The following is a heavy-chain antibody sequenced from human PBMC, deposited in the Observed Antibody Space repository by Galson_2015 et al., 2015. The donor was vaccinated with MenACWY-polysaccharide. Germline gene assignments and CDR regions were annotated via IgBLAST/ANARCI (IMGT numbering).Heavy chain of an antibody. Sequence: ETLSLTCAVSDYSIRSGYFWGWIRQPPGKGLEWIASIFHSGTTYYNPSLKSRVTISADTSKNQFSLKLSSVTAADTAVYYCARVEKYSGSFYILYWGQGTLVTVSS. CDR1: DYSIRSGYF. D-gene: IGHD1-26*01. CDR3: ARVEKYSGSFYILY. V-gene: IGHV4-38-2*01. J-gene: IGHJ4*02. CDR2: IFHSGTT.